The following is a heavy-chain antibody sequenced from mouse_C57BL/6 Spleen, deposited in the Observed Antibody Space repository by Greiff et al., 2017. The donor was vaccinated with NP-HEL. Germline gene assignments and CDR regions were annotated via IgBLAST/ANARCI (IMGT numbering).Heavy chain of an antibody. CDR3: SRIYYDYYAMDY. CDR1: GYTFTDYN. J-gene: IGHJ4*01. CDR2: INPNNGGT. Sequence: VQLQQSGPELVKPGASVKIPCKASGYTFTDYNMDWVKQSHGKSLEWIGDINPNNGGTIYNQKFKGKATLTVDKSSSTAYMELRSLTSEDTAVYYCSRIYYDYYAMDYWGQGTSVTVSS. D-gene: IGHD2-1*01. V-gene: IGHV1-18*01.